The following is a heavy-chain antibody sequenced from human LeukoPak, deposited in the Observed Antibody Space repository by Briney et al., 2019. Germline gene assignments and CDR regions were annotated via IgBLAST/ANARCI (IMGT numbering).Heavy chain of an antibody. J-gene: IGHJ4*02. D-gene: IGHD3-10*01. V-gene: IGHV3-48*03. CDR2: ISSSGSTI. CDR1: GFTFSSYE. CDR3: ARDSPRGGTFDY. Sequence: GGSLRLSCVASGFTFSSYEMNWVRQAPGKGLEWVSYISSSGSTIYYADSVKGRFTISRDNAKNSLYLQMNSLRAEDTAVYYCARDSPRGGTFDYWGQGTLVTVSS.